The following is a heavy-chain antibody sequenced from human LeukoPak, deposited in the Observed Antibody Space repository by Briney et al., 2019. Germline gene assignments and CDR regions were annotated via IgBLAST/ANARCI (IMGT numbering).Heavy chain of an antibody. Sequence: ASVKVSCKTSDYTFSNYGISWVRQAPGQGLEWMGGIIPIFGTANYAQKFQGRVTITADESTSTAYMELSSLRSEDTAVYYCARAPMVTAIGGLDYWGQGTLVTVSS. CDR3: ARAPMVTAIGGLDY. CDR2: IIPIFGTA. D-gene: IGHD2-21*02. CDR1: DYTFSNYG. V-gene: IGHV1-69*13. J-gene: IGHJ4*02.